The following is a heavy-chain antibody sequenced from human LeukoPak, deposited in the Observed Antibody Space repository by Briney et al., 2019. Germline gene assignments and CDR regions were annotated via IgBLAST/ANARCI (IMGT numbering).Heavy chain of an antibody. D-gene: IGHD4-17*01. CDR2: IYYSGST. V-gene: IGHV4-31*03. CDR1: GGSISSGGYY. CDR3: ARVLYYGRYFDL. Sequence: PSETLSLTCTVSGGSISSGGYYWSWIRQYPGKGLEWIGYIYYSGSTYYNPSLKSRVTISVDTSKNQFSLKLSSVTAADTAVYYCARVLYYGRYFDLWGRGTLVTVSS. J-gene: IGHJ2*01.